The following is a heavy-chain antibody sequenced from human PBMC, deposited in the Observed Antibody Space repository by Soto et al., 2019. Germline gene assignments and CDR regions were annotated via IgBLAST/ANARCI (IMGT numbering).Heavy chain of an antibody. Sequence: QVQLVQSGVEVKKPGSAVKVSCKASGGTVSSYAISWVRQDPGRGLEWMGGIIPISGTANYAQKFQGRVTITADESTSTAYMELSSLRSEDTAVYYCARSQGSSTSLEIYYYYYYGMDVWGQGTTVTVSS. CDR3: ARSQGSSTSLEIYYYYYYGMDV. CDR2: IIPISGTA. D-gene: IGHD2-2*01. CDR1: GGTVSSYA. V-gene: IGHV1-69*01. J-gene: IGHJ6*02.